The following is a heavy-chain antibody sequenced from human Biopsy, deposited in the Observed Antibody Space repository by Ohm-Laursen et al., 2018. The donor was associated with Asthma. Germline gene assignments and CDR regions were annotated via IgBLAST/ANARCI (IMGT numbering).Heavy chain of an antibody. Sequence: SLRLSCSAPGFTFDDYAMHWVRQAPGKGLEWVAGVSWNRGSIDDADSVKGRFTISRENANNSMYLQMNSLRGADTALYYSVKDVRLQLWGFDSWGQGTLVTVSS. D-gene: IGHD6-13*01. CDR3: VKDVRLQLWGFDS. J-gene: IGHJ4*02. CDR2: VSWNRGSI. V-gene: IGHV3-9*01. CDR1: GFTFDDYA.